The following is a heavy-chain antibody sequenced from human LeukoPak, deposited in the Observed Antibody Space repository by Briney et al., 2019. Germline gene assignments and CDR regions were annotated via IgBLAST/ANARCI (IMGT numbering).Heavy chain of an antibody. CDR1: GYSISNGYY. CDR2: TYHSGTS. Sequence: SETLSLTCTVSGYSISNGYYWGCIRRPPGKGLEWIGTTYHSGTSYYNPSLKSRVTISVDTSKNQLSLQMNSVTAAATAEYYCAYCAQYTYYYYMDVWGKGTTVTVSS. J-gene: IGHJ6*03. CDR3: AYCAQYTYYYYMDV. D-gene: IGHD2-21*02. V-gene: IGHV4-38-2*02.